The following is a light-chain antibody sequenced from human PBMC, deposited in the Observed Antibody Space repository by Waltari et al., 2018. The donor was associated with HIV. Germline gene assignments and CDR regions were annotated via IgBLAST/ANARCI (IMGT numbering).Light chain of an antibody. Sequence: EIVLTQSPATLSLSPGERATLPCRASQSVSSYLAWYQQKPGQAPRLLIYDASNRATGIPARFSGSGSGTDFTLTISSLEPEDFVVYYCQQRSNWRGLTFGPGTKVDIK. J-gene: IGKJ3*01. CDR1: QSVSSY. CDR2: DAS. CDR3: QQRSNWRGLT. V-gene: IGKV3-11*01.